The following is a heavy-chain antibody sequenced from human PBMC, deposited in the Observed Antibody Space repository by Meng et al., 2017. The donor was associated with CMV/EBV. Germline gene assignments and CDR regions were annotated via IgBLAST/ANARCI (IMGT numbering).Heavy chain of an antibody. Sequence: QVTLQRWGPGSLKPSVPLSLTCAVYGGSFSGYYWSWIRQPPGKGLEWIGEINHSGSTNYNPSLKSRVTISVDTSKNQFSLKLSSVTAADTAVYYCARGGNWFDPWGQGTLVTVSS. CDR3: ARGGNWFDP. J-gene: IGHJ5*02. CDR1: GGSFSGYY. CDR2: INHSGST. V-gene: IGHV4-34*01.